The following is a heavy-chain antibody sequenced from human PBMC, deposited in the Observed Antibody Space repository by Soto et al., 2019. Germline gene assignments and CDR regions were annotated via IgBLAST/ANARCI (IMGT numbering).Heavy chain of an antibody. CDR3: ARGEGYCSGGSCYPGYYFDY. CDR2: IIPIFGTA. Sequence: QVQLVQSGAEVKKPGSSVKVSCKASGGTFSSYAISWVRQAPGQGLEWMGGIIPIFGTANYAQKFQGRVTITADESTSTAYMELSSLRSEGTAVYYCARGEGYCSGGSCYPGYYFDYWGQGTLVTVSS. D-gene: IGHD2-15*01. J-gene: IGHJ4*02. V-gene: IGHV1-69*01. CDR1: GGTFSSYA.